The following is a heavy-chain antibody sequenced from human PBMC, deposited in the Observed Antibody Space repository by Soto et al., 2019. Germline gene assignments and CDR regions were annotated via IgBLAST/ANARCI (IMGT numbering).Heavy chain of an antibody. CDR1: GYRFSTSG. V-gene: IGHV1-3*01. D-gene: IGHD2-2*01. Sequence: QVQLVQSGAELKKPGASVKISCETSGYRFSTSGIHWLRQAPGQSLEWMGWINAADGDTKYSQKFQGRVTLSRDTSESTAYMELSSLTSEDTSIYYCARDSQRVQIPSTGWFEPWGQGTVVTVSS. CDR3: ARDSQRVQIPSTGWFEP. J-gene: IGHJ5*02. CDR2: INAADGDT.